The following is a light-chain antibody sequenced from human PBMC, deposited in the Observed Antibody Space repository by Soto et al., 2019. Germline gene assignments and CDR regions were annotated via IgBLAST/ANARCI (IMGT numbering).Light chain of an antibody. Sequence: PGETATLSCRASQSVSSNNLAWYHQKPGQTPSLLIYGASTRATGIPDRFSGSGSGTDFTLTISRLEPEDFTVYYCQQRSNWPYTFGQGTKLEIK. J-gene: IGKJ2*01. CDR1: QSVSSNN. V-gene: IGKV3D-20*02. CDR2: GAS. CDR3: QQRSNWPYT.